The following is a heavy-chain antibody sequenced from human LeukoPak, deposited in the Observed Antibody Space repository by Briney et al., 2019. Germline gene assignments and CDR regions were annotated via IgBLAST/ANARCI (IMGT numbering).Heavy chain of an antibody. J-gene: IGHJ5*02. D-gene: IGHD5-18*01. Sequence: SETLSLTCAVYGGSFSGYYWSWIRQPPGKGLEWIGEINHSGSTNYNPSLKSRVTISVDTSKNQFSLKLSSVTAADTAVYYCARGGRYSYGYYFRNWFDPWGQGTLVTVSS. V-gene: IGHV4-34*01. CDR3: ARGGRYSYGYYFRNWFDP. CDR1: GGSFSGYY. CDR2: INHSGST.